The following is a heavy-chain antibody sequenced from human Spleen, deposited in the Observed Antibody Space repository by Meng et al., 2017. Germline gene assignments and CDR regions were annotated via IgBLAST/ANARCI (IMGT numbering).Heavy chain of an antibody. D-gene: IGHD2-2*01. J-gene: IGHJ4*02. CDR3: TRDVYSDGRRTNCFDS. Sequence: ASVKVSCKASVYTLSSYAINWLRQAPGQGLEWMGWIDTKTGHPTYAQGFRGRLAFALDTSVSTTYLQISGLRAVDSDIYYCTRDVYSDGRRTNCFDSWGQGTLVTVSS. CDR1: VYTLSSYA. V-gene: IGHV7-4-1*02. CDR2: IDTKTGHP.